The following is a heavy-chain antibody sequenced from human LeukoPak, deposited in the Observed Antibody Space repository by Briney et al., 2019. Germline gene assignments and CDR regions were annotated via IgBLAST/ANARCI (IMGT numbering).Heavy chain of an antibody. Sequence: PGGSLRLFCAASGFTFSSYWMSWVRQAPGKGLELVATIRQDGSQKYYVDSVKGRFTISRDNAKNSLYLQMNSLRAEDTAVYYCARESGSVTSEVDFDYWGQGTLVTVSS. CDR1: GFTFSSYW. J-gene: IGHJ4*02. CDR2: IRQDGSQK. CDR3: ARESGSVTSEVDFDY. V-gene: IGHV3-7*01. D-gene: IGHD4-17*01.